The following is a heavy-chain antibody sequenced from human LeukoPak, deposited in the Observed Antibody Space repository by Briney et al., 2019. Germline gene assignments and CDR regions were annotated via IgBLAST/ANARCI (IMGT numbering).Heavy chain of an antibody. CDR3: AKGENLIVVVPAARV. Sequence: GRSLRLSCAASGFTFDDYAMHWVRQAPGKGLEWVSAISGSGGSTYYADSVKGRFTISRDNSKNTLYLQMNSLRAEDTAVYYCAKGENLIVVVPAARVWGQGTLVTVSS. D-gene: IGHD2-2*01. CDR1: GFTFDDYA. CDR2: ISGSGGST. J-gene: IGHJ4*02. V-gene: IGHV3-23*01.